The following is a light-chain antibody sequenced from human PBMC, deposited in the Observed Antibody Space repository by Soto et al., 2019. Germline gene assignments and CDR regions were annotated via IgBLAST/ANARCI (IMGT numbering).Light chain of an antibody. J-gene: IGKJ2*01. CDR1: QAIRSD. V-gene: IGKV1-6*01. CDR3: LQDYNYPYT. Sequence: AIQMTQSPSSLSASMGDRVTITCRASQAIRSDLAWFQHKPGKAPKLLIYRASNLQHGVPSRFSGSASGTEFTLTISRLQPEDFATYYCLQDYNYPYTFGQGTKLEIK. CDR2: RAS.